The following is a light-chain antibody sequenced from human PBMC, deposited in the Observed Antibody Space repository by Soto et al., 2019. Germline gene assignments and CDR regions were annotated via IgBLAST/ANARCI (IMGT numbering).Light chain of an antibody. Sequence: DIVMTQSPDSLAVSLGERAIINCKSSQSVLYSSNNKNYLGWYQQKPGHPPRLLIYWASTRESGVPDRFSGSGSGTDFTLTISSLQAEDVAVYYCQQYYSTPRTFGGGTKVEIK. CDR1: QSVLYSSNNKNY. CDR2: WAS. J-gene: IGKJ4*01. V-gene: IGKV4-1*01. CDR3: QQYYSTPRT.